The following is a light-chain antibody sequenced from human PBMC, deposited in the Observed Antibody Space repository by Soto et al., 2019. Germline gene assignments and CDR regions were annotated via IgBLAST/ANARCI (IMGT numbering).Light chain of an antibody. CDR2: GAS. V-gene: IGKV3-15*01. CDR3: QQYNNWPPKYT. Sequence: EIVMTQSPATLSMSPGERATLSCRASQSVSSNLAWYQQKPGQAPRLLMYGASTRATAIPARFSGSGSGTEFTPTISNLQSEALAVYYCQQYNNWPPKYTFGQGTKLEIK. J-gene: IGKJ2*01. CDR1: QSVSSN.